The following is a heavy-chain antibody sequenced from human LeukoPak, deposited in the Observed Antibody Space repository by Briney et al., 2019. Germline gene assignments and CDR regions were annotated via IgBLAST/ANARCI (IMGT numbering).Heavy chain of an antibody. J-gene: IGHJ6*02. CDR1: GFTFSSYS. Sequence: GGSLRLSCAASGFTFSSYSMNWVRQAPGKGLEWISFITSSSSTKYYTDSVKGRFTISRDNGKNSLYLQVNSLRDEDTAVYYCARIGGRGYYYYGMDVWGQGATVTVSS. V-gene: IGHV3-48*02. CDR2: ITSSSSTK. D-gene: IGHD3-10*01. CDR3: ARIGGRGYYYYGMDV.